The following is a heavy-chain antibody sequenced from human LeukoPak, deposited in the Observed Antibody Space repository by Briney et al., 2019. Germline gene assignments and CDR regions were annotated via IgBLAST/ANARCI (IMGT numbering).Heavy chain of an antibody. V-gene: IGHV3-11*04. J-gene: IGHJ4*02. CDR1: GFTFSDYY. CDR3: ASWISMVRGVIY. D-gene: IGHD3-10*01. CDR2: ISSSGSTI. Sequence: GGSLRLSCAASGFTFSDYYMSWVRQAPGKGLEWVSYISSSGSTIYYADSVKGRFTISRDNAKNSLYLQMNSLRAEDTAVYYCASWISMVRGVIYWGQGTLVTVSS.